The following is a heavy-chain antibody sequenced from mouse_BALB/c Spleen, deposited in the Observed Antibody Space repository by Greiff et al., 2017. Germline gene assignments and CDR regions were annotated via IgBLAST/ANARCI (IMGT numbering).Heavy chain of an antibody. J-gene: IGHJ2*01. CDR3: ARDISWITAFDY. V-gene: IGHV7-3*02. D-gene: IGHD1-1*01. CDR2: IRNKANGYTT. CDR1: GFTFTDYY. Sequence: EVHLVESGGGLVQPGGSLRLSCATSGFTFTDYYMSWVRQPPGKALEWLGFIRNKANGYTTEYSASVKGRFTISRDNSQSILYLQMNTLRAEDSATYYCARDISWITAFDYWGQGTTLTVSS.